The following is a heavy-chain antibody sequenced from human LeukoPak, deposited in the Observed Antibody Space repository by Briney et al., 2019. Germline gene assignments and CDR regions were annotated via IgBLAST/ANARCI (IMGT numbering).Heavy chain of an antibody. J-gene: IGHJ4*02. Sequence: SETLSLTCTVSGGSISSYYWSWGRQSPGKGLGWVGYIYYRGSTNYNPSLKSRVTISVDTSKKQFSLKLSSVTAADTAVYYCARTNYYDSSGYGGHTKYFDYWGQGTLVTVSS. V-gene: IGHV4-59*01. CDR1: GGSISSYY. D-gene: IGHD3-22*01. CDR3: ARTNYYDSSGYGGHTKYFDY. CDR2: IYYRGST.